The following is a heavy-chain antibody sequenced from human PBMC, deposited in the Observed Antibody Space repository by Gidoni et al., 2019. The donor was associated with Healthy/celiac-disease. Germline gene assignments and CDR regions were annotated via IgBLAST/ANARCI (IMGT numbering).Heavy chain of an antibody. V-gene: IGHV5-51*01. Sequence: EVQLVQSGAEVKKSGEALTISCKGSGYSFTNYWIAWVLQMSGKGLEWMGIIYPGDSDTRYSPSFQGQVTTSADKSISTAYLPWSSLKASDPAMYYCARPRITIMLEDAFAIWGQGTMVTVSS. CDR3: ARPRITIMLEDAFAI. J-gene: IGHJ3*02. D-gene: IGHD3-10*01. CDR1: GYSFTNYW. CDR2: IYPGDSDT.